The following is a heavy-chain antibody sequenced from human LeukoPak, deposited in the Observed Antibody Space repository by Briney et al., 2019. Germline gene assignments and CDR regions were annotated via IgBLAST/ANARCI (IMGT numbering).Heavy chain of an antibody. V-gene: IGHV3-11*01. CDR1: GFTFSDYY. CDR3: ASHLYCGGDCYSHYYYYGMDV. J-gene: IGHJ6*02. D-gene: IGHD2-21*02. CDR2: ISSSGSTI. Sequence: PGGSLRLSCAASGFTFSDYYMSWIRQAPGKGLEWVSYISSSGSTIYYADSVKGRFTISRDNAKNSLYLQMSSLRAEDTAVYYCASHLYCGGDCYSHYYYYGMDVWGQGTTVTVSS.